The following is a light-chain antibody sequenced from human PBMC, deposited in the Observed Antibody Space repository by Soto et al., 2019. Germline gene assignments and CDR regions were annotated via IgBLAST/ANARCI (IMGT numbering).Light chain of an antibody. CDR2: KAS. Sequence: DIQMTQSPSTLSASVGDRVTITCRASQSISALLAWYQQKPGKAPKLLIYKASSLKSGVPSRFSGSGSGTEYTLTISSLQPDVYASYYCQQYTGYWAFGQVTKVEIK. CDR1: QSISAL. V-gene: IGKV1-5*03. CDR3: QQYTGYWA. J-gene: IGKJ1*01.